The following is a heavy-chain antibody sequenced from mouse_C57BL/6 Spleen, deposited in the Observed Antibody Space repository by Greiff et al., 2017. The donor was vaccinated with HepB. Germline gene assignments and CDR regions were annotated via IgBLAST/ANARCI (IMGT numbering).Heavy chain of an antibody. Sequence: VQLQQSGAELARPGASVKLSCKASGYTFTSYGISWVKQRTGQGLEWIGEIYPRSGNTYYNEKFKGKATLTADKSSSTAYMELRSLTSEDSAVCFCARFVLGLDGYYGYWGQGTTLTVSS. D-gene: IGHD2-3*01. V-gene: IGHV1-81*01. CDR3: ARFVLGLDGYYGY. CDR2: IYPRSGNT. CDR1: GYTFTSYG. J-gene: IGHJ2*01.